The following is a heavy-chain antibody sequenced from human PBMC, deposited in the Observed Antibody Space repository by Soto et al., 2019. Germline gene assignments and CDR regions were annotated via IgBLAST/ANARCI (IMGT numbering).Heavy chain of an antibody. Sequence: EVQLLASGGGLVQPGGSLRLSCAASGFTFSSHVMSWVREAPGKGQEWVSAAGAGTSNTYYADSVKGWFTISRDNAKSTVYLQLGGLRVEHRAVYAAAKDVTSLGPRGSRGGWYGWFDPWGPGTLVVVSS. V-gene: IGHV3-23*01. CDR2: AGAGTSNT. CDR3: AKDVTSLGPRGSRGGWYGWFDP. CDR1: GFTFSSHV. D-gene: IGHD6-19*01. J-gene: IGHJ5*02.